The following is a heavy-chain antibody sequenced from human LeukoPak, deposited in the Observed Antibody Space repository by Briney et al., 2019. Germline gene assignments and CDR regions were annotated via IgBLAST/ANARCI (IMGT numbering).Heavy chain of an antibody. V-gene: IGHV3-23*01. CDR1: GFSFSTYA. Sequence: PGGSLRLSCAASGFSFSTYAMDWVRQAPGKGLEWVPGISGSGGSTYYADSVKGRFTISRDNSKNILYLQTNSLRVEDTAVYYCAKDLGSSGWHLDHWGQGTLVTVSS. CDR3: AKDLGSSGWHLDH. CDR2: ISGSGGST. J-gene: IGHJ4*02. D-gene: IGHD6-19*01.